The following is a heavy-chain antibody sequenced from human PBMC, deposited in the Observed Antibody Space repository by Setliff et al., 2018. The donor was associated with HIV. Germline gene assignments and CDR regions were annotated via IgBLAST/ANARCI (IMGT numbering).Heavy chain of an antibody. Sequence: SETLSLTCTVSGGSIKSSSYYWGWIRQPPGKGLEWIGSIYYSGNTYYNPSLKSRVPISQGTSRNQFSLRLSSVTAADAAIYYCAREIYGGNSRPFDYWGQGTLVTVSS. V-gene: IGHV4-39*07. CDR1: GGSIKSSSYY. J-gene: IGHJ4*02. D-gene: IGHD4-17*01. CDR3: AREIYGGNSRPFDY. CDR2: IYYSGNT.